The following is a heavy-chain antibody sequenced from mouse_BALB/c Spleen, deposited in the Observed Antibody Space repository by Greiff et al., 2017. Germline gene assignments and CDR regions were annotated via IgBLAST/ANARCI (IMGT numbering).Heavy chain of an antibody. V-gene: IGHV14-4*02. Sequence: VQLQQSGAELVRPGASVKLSCTASGFNFNDYYMHWVKQSPEQGLEWIGWIDPENGDTEYAPKFQGKVTMTEDTASNTAYLQLSSLTSEDTAVYYCNRKLAPPYAMDYWGQGTSVTVSS. J-gene: IGHJ4*01. CDR3: NRKLAPPYAMDY. D-gene: IGHD3-1*01. CDR1: GFNFNDYY. CDR2: IDPENGDT.